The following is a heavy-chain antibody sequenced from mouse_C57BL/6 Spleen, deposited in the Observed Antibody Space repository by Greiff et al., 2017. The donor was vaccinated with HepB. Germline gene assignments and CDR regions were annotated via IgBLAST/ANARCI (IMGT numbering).Heavy chain of an antibody. V-gene: IGHV1-69*01. CDR3: AQVHWYFDV. J-gene: IGHJ1*03. CDR2: IDPSDSYT. CDR1: GYTFTSYW. Sequence: VQLQQPGAELVMPGASVKLSCKASGYTFTSYWMHWVKQRPGQGLEWIGEIDPSDSYTNYNQKFKGKSTLTVDKSSSTAYMQLSSLTSEDSAVYYCAQVHWYFDVWGTGTTVTVSS.